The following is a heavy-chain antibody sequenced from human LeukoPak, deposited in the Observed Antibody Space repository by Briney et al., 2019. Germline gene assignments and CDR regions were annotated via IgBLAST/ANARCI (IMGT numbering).Heavy chain of an antibody. D-gene: IGHD3-10*01. J-gene: IGHJ6*03. CDR2: IIPIFGTA. Sequence: SVKVSCKASGGTLSSYAISWVRQAPGQGLEWMGGIIPIFGTANYAQKFQGRVTMTRDTSTNTVYMELSSLRSEDTAVYYCARGPSITMVRGGQWYYYMDVWGKGTTVTISS. V-gene: IGHV1-69*05. CDR3: ARGPSITMVRGGQWYYYMDV. CDR1: GGTLSSYA.